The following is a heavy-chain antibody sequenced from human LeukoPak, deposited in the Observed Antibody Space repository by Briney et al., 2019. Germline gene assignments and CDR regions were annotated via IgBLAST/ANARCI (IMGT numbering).Heavy chain of an antibody. D-gene: IGHD6-19*01. CDR1: GCTFSSYA. CDR3: ARDRAPYSSCWYNFDY. CDR2: IIRSFGTA. Sequence: SSVKVSCKASGCTFSSYAISWVRQAPGQGLEWMGGIIRSFGTANYAEKFQGRVTITEDESTSTAYMELSSLRSEDTAVYYCARDRAPYSSCWYNFDYGGQGTLVTVSS. J-gene: IGHJ4*02. V-gene: IGHV1-69*01.